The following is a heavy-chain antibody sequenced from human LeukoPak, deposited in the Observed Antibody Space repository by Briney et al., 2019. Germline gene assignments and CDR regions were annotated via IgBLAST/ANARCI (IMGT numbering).Heavy chain of an antibody. CDR3: ARRSVNTAMVDFDY. Sequence: PSETLSLTCAVYGGSFSGYYWSWIRQPPGKGLEWIGEVNYSGSTIYNPSLKSRVTISVDTSKKQFSLIVKSVTVADTAVYLCARRSVNTAMVDFDYWGQGTLVTVSS. D-gene: IGHD5-18*01. V-gene: IGHV4-34*01. CDR1: GGSFSGYY. CDR2: VNYSGST. J-gene: IGHJ4*02.